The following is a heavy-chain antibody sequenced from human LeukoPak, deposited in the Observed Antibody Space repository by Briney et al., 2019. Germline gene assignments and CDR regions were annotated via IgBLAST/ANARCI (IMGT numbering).Heavy chain of an antibody. V-gene: IGHV4-34*01. CDR3: ARESLIVVRRVFDI. D-gene: IGHD3-22*01. Sequence: SETLSLTCAVYGGSFSGYYWSWIRQPPGKGLEWTGEINHSGSTNYNPSLKSRVTISVDTSKNQFSLKLSSVTAADTAVYYCARESLIVVRRVFDIWGQGTMVTVSS. J-gene: IGHJ3*02. CDR2: INHSGST. CDR1: GGSFSGYY.